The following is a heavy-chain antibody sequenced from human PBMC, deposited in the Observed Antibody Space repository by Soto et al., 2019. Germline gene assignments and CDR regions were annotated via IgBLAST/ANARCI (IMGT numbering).Heavy chain of an antibody. D-gene: IGHD3-10*01. CDR2: ISSSSSNI. V-gene: IGHV3-48*01. Sequence: EVQLVESRGGLVQPGGSLRLSCAASGFTFSSYSMNWVRQAPGKGLEWVSYISSSSSNIYYADSVKGRFTISRDNAKKSLYLQMNSLRAEDTAVYYCARDLWGFGELFYWGQGTLVTVSS. J-gene: IGHJ4*02. CDR1: GFTFSSYS. CDR3: ARDLWGFGELFY.